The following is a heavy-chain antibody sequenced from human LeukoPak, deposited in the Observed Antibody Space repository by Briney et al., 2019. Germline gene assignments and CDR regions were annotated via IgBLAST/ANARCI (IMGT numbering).Heavy chain of an antibody. CDR2: INWNGGST. V-gene: IGHV3-20*04. CDR3: ARSMVRGVTCDY. Sequence: RTGGSLRLSCAASGFTFDDYGMSWVRQAPGKGLEWVSGINWNGGSTGYADSVKGRFTISRDNSKNTLYLQMNSLRAEDTAVYYCARSMVRGVTCDYWGQGTLVTVSS. D-gene: IGHD3-10*01. CDR1: GFTFDDYG. J-gene: IGHJ4*02.